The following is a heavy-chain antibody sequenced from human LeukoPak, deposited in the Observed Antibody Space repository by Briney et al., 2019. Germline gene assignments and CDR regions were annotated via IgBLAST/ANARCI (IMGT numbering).Heavy chain of an antibody. D-gene: IGHD2-15*01. CDR1: GFTFSSYA. CDR2: ISGSGGST. Sequence: PGGSLRLSCAASGFTFSSYAMSWVRQAPGKGLEWVSAISGSGGSTYYADSVKGRFTISRDNSKNTLYLQMNSLRAEDTAVYYCAKVLGVVVAAIRIDAFDIWGQGTMVTVSS. V-gene: IGHV3-23*01. CDR3: AKVLGVVVAAIRIDAFDI. J-gene: IGHJ3*02.